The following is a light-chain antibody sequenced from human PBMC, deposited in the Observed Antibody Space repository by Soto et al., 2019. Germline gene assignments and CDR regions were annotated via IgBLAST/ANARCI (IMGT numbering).Light chain of an antibody. V-gene: IGLV2-11*01. CDR2: DVS. CDR3: CSYAGSSLWV. CDR1: SSDVGGHNL. J-gene: IGLJ3*02. Sequence: QSALTQPRSVSGSPGQSVTISCTGTSSDVGGHNLVSWYQQHPGKAPKLVIYDVSKRPSGVPDRFFGSKSGNTASLTISGLQAEDEADYYCCSYAGSSLWVFGGGTKLTVL.